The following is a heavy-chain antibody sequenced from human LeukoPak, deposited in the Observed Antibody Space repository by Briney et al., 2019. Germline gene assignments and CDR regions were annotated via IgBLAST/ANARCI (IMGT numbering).Heavy chain of an antibody. CDR2: ISYDGSNK. CDR1: GFTFSSYG. D-gene: IGHD6-13*01. CDR3: ALAWYGIVPLDY. J-gene: IGHJ4*02. Sequence: GGSLRLSCAASGFTFSSYGMNWVRQAPGKGLEWVAVISYDGSNKYYADSVKGRFTISRDNSKNTPYLQMNSLRAEDTAVYYCALAWYGIVPLDYWGQGTLVTVSS. V-gene: IGHV3-30*03.